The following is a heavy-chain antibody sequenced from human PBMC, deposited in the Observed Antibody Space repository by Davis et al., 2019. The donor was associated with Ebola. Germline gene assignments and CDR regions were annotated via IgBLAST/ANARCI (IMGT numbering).Heavy chain of an antibody. Sequence: GGSLRLSCAASGFTFSTYAMRWVRQAPGKGLEWVSLITSSGGSTYYADSVKGRFTISRDNSKSTLYLQMSSLRAEDTAVYYCAKDLGSRSHLFDAFDMWGLGTMVTVSS. CDR2: ITSSGGST. D-gene: IGHD6-6*01. J-gene: IGHJ3*02. V-gene: IGHV3-23*01. CDR3: AKDLGSRSHLFDAFDM. CDR1: GFTFSTYA.